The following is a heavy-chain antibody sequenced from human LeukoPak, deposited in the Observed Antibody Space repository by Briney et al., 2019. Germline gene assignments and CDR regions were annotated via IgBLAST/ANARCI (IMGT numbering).Heavy chain of an antibody. CDR3: ARGNWFDP. V-gene: IGHV3-30-3*01. CDR2: ILYDGSNK. Sequence: GGSLRLSCAASGFTFSSYAMHWVRQAPGKGLEWVAVILYDGSNKYYADSVKGRFTISRDNSKNTLYLQMNSLRAEDTAVYYCARGNWFDPWGQGTLVTVSS. J-gene: IGHJ5*02. CDR1: GFTFSSYA.